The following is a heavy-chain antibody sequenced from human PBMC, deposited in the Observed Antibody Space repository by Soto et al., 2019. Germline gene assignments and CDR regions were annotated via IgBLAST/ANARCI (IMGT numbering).Heavy chain of an antibody. V-gene: IGHV3-33*01. CDR2: IWYDGSNK. CDR3: AREYSGYDSAYFDY. Sequence: QVQLVESGGGVVQPGRSLRLSCAASGFTFSSYGMHWVRQAPGKGLEWVAVIWYDGSNKYYADSVKGRFTISRDNXXNTLYLQMNSLRAEDTAVYYCAREYSGYDSAYFDYWGQGTLVTVSS. CDR1: GFTFSSYG. D-gene: IGHD5-12*01. J-gene: IGHJ4*02.